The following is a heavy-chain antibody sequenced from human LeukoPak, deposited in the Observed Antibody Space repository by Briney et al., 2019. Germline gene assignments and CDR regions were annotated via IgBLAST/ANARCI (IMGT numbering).Heavy chain of an antibody. CDR1: GFTFSSYG. D-gene: IGHD6-13*01. Sequence: GGSLRLSCAASGFTFSSYGMSWVRQAPGKGLEWVSAISGSGDSTYYADSVKGRFTISRDNSKNTLYLQMNSLRAEDTAVYYCTKDHSNSWYYFDYWGQGTLVTVSS. CDR2: ISGSGDST. J-gene: IGHJ4*02. V-gene: IGHV3-23*01. CDR3: TKDHSNSWYYFDY.